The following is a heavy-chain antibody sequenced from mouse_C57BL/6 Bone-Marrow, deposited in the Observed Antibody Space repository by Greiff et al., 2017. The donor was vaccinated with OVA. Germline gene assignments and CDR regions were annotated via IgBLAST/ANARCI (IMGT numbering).Heavy chain of an antibody. D-gene: IGHD2-10*02. V-gene: IGHV1-81*01. Sequence: VQLQESGAELARPGASVKLSCKASGYTFTSYGISWVKQRTGQGLEWIGEIYPRSGNTYYNEKFKGKATLTADKSSSTAYMELRSLTSEDSAVYFCARWYGSYVGYFDVWGTGTTVTVSS. CDR1: GYTFTSYG. CDR2: IYPRSGNT. J-gene: IGHJ1*03. CDR3: ARWYGSYVGYFDV.